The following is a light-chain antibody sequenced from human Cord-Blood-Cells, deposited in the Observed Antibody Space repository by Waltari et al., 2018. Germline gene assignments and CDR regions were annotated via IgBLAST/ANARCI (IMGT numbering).Light chain of an antibody. V-gene: IGLV2-14*01. CDR2: EVS. CDR3: SSYTSSSTWV. J-gene: IGLJ3*02. Sequence: QSALTQPASASGSPGQSITTSWTGNSSDVDGYNYVSWYQQHPGKAHKLIIYEVSNRPSGFSNRFSGSKSGNTASLTISGLQAEDEADYYCSSYTSSSTWVFGGGTKLTVL. CDR1: SSDVDGYNY.